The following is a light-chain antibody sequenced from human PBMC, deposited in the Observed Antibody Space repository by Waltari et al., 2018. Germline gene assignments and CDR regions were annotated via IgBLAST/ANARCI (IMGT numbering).Light chain of an antibody. Sequence: DIQMTQSPSSLSASIGDRVTITCRASQGISKYLAWYQQKPGEVPKLLIYTASTLQSGVPSRFSGSGCGTEFTLTISSLQPEDVATYYCQKYNSIPALSFGGGTKVEIK. V-gene: IGKV1-27*01. CDR2: TAS. CDR1: QGISKY. CDR3: QKYNSIPALS. J-gene: IGKJ4*01.